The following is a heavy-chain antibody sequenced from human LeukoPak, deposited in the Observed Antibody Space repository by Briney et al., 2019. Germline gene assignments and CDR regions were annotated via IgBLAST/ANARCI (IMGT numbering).Heavy chain of an antibody. Sequence: ASVKVSCKASGYTFTSYGISWMRQALGQGLEWMGWISAYNGNTNYAQKFQGRVTMTTDTSTSTAYMELRSLRSDDTAVYYCAKVKGDSSGYSDDYYFDYWGQGTLVTVSS. D-gene: IGHD3-22*01. CDR2: ISAYNGNT. V-gene: IGHV1-18*01. J-gene: IGHJ4*02. CDR3: AKVKGDSSGYSDDYYFDY. CDR1: GYTFTSYG.